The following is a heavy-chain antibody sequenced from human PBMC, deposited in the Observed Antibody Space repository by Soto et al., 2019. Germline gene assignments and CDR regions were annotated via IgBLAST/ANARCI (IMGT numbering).Heavy chain of an antibody. J-gene: IGHJ4*02. CDR2: INPSGGST. D-gene: IGHD4-17*01. CDR3: ARDSAIDKTTVVTGLYDY. CDR1: GYTFTSYY. Sequence: GASVKVSCKASGYTFTSYYMHWVRQAPGQGLEWMGIINPSGGSTSYAQKFQGRVTMTRDTSTSTVYMELSSLRSEDTAVYYCARDSAIDKTTVVTGLYDYRGQRTLVTVSS. V-gene: IGHV1-46*03.